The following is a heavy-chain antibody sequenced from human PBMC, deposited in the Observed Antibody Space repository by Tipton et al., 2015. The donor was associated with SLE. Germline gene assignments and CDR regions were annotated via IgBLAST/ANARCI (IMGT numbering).Heavy chain of an antibody. Sequence: SLRLSCAASGFTFSSYAMHWVRQAPGKGLEWVAVISYDGSNKYYADSVKGRFTISRDNSKNTLYLQMNSLRAEDTAVYYCARDRLVRAAPDAFDIWGQGTMVTVSS. CDR2: ISYDGSNK. CDR3: ARDRLVRAAPDAFDI. J-gene: IGHJ3*02. V-gene: IGHV3-30-3*01. CDR1: GFTFSSYA. D-gene: IGHD6-6*01.